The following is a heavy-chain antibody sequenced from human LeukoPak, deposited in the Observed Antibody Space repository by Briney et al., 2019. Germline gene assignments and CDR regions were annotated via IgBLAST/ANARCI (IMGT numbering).Heavy chain of an antibody. V-gene: IGHV1-69*04. CDR3: ARDGSVVVAASWFEP. J-gene: IGHJ5*02. CDR2: IIPILGIA. D-gene: IGHD2-15*01. CDR1: GGTFSSYT. Sequence: GSSVKVSCKASGGTFSSYTISWVRQAPGQGLEWMGRIIPILGIANYAQKFQGRVTITADKSTSTAYMELSSLRSEDTAVYYCARDGSVVVAASWFEPWGQGTLVTVSS.